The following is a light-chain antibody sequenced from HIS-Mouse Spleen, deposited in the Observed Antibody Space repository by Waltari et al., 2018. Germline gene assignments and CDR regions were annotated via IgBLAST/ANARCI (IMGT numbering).Light chain of an antibody. CDR3: QQLNSYPPT. CDR2: AAS. Sequence: DIQLTQSPSFLSASVGDRVTITCRASQGISSYLAWYQQKPGKAPKLLIYAASTLQSGVPSRFGGSGSGTEFTLTISSLQPEDFATYDCQQLNSYPPTFGQGTKVEIK. V-gene: IGKV1-9*01. CDR1: QGISSY. J-gene: IGKJ1*01.